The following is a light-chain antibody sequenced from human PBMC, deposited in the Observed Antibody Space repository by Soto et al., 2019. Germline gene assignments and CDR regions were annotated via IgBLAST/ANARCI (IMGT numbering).Light chain of an antibody. Sequence: EIVMTQCPLSLPVTRVEPASISSRASHSLLHTNGYNHLDWFLQKPGQSPQLLIYLGSNRSSGVPDRFSGSGSGTDFTLKISRVESDDVGVYYCMQALQTPITFGQGTRLEIK. CDR3: MQALQTPIT. CDR2: LGS. V-gene: IGKV2-28*01. J-gene: IGKJ5*01. CDR1: HSLLHTNGYNH.